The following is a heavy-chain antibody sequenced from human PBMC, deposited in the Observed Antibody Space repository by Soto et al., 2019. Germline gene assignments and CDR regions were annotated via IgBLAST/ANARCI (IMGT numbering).Heavy chain of an antibody. V-gene: IGHV3-30*18. J-gene: IGHJ6*02. CDR1: GFTFSSYG. CDR2: ISYDGSNK. Sequence: PGGSLRLSCAASGFTFSSYGMHWVRQAPGKGLEWVAVISYDGSNKYYADSVKGRFTISRDNARNSLFLQMSSLRAEDTAVYYCAKGYVWGSYRPSMDVWGHGTTVTVSS. D-gene: IGHD3-16*02. CDR3: AKGYVWGSYRPSMDV.